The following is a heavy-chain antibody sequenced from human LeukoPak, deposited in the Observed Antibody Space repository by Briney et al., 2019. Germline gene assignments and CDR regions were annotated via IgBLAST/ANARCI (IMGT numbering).Heavy chain of an antibody. CDR1: GFTFSIPW. CDR3: PTDVATVNDY. J-gene: IGHJ4*02. Sequence: GGSLRLSCAASGFTFSIPWMSWVRKAPGKGLEWAGRIKSKTDGGTTDYAAPVKGRFTISRDDSKNTLYLQMNSLKTEDTAVYYCPTDVATVNDYWGQGTLVTVSS. CDR2: IKSKTDGGTT. D-gene: IGHD5-12*01. V-gene: IGHV3-15*01.